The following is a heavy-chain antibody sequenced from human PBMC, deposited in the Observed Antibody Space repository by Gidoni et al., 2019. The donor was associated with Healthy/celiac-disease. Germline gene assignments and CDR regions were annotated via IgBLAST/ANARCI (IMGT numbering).Heavy chain of an antibody. Sequence: EVQLLESGGGLVQPGGSLRLSCAAPGFTFSRYAMSWVRQAPGKGLEWVSAISGSGGSTYYADSVKGRFTISRDNSKNTLYLQMNSLRAEDTAVYYCAKPRRSSWYLGAFDIWGQGTMVTVSS. CDR1: GFTFSRYA. J-gene: IGHJ3*02. CDR3: AKPRRSSWYLGAFDI. D-gene: IGHD6-13*01. V-gene: IGHV3-23*01. CDR2: ISGSGGST.